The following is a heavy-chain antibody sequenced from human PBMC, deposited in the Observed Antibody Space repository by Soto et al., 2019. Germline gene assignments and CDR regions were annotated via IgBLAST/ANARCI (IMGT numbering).Heavy chain of an antibody. CDR1: GGSISSYY. D-gene: IGHD3-10*01. V-gene: IGHV4-59*08. CDR3: ARRYVSGVDY. J-gene: IGHJ4*02. CDR2: NDYSGST. Sequence: QVQLQESGPGLVKPSETLSLNCTVSGGSISSYYWSWIRQPPGKGLEWIGYNDYSGSTNDNRSLRSGLTRAVDTSKNPFSLKLSSVAAAVTAVYYCARRYVSGVDYWGQGTLVTV.